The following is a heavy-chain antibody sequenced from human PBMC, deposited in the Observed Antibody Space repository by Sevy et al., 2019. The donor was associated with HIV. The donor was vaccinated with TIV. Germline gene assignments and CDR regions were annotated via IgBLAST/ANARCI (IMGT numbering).Heavy chain of an antibody. V-gene: IGHV3-23*01. Sequence: GGSLRLSCAASGFTFSSYAMSWVRQGPGKGLEWVSAISGSGGSTYYADSVKGRFTISRDNSKNTLYLQMNSLRAEDTAVYYCATAIAAAGSAFDYWGQGTLVTVSS. CDR3: ATAIAAAGSAFDY. CDR2: ISGSGGST. D-gene: IGHD6-13*01. CDR1: GFTFSSYA. J-gene: IGHJ4*02.